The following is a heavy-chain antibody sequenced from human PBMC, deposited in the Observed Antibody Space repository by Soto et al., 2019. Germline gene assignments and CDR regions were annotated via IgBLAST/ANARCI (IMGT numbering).Heavy chain of an antibody. CDR2: IKQDGSEK. Sequence: PGGSLRLSCAASGFTFSSYWMSWARQAPGKGLEWVANIKQDGSEKCYVDSVKGRFTISRDNAKNSLYLQMNSLRAEDTAVYYCARDSIAAAGTTVTVWGQGTLVTVSS. CDR3: ARDSIAAAGTTVTV. CDR1: GFTFSSYW. J-gene: IGHJ4*02. V-gene: IGHV3-7*03. D-gene: IGHD6-13*01.